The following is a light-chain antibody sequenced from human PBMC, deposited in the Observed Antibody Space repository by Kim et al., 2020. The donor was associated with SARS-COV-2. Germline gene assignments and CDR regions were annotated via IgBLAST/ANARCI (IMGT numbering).Light chain of an antibody. Sequence: EIVLTQSPGTLSLSPGERAILSCRASQGVSSSHLAWYQQKPGQAPRLLIYGASRRATGIPDRFSGSGSGTDFTLTISRLEPEDFAVYYCQQYGNSPPTTFGQGTKLEIK. CDR2: GAS. CDR1: QGVSSSH. J-gene: IGKJ2*01. V-gene: IGKV3-20*01. CDR3: QQYGNSPPTT.